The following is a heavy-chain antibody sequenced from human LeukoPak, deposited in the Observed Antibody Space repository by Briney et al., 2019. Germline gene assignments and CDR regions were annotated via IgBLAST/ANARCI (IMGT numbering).Heavy chain of an antibody. Sequence: SETLSLTCNVSDGSISSRTYYWGWIRQPPGKGLEWIGSIFYSGSTYYNPSLKSRVTISVDTSEKQLSLKLSSVTAADTAVYYCARVILTGAYYFDYWGQGTLVTVSS. D-gene: IGHD3-9*01. CDR1: DGSISSRTYY. CDR3: ARVILTGAYYFDY. J-gene: IGHJ4*02. CDR2: IFYSGST. V-gene: IGHV4-39*07.